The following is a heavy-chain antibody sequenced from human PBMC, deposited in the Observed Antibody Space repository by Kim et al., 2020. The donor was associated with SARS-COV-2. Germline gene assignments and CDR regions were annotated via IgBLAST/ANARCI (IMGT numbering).Heavy chain of an antibody. CDR3: ARADCSSTSCYAWYYYGMDV. CDR2: IYYSGST. CDR1: GGSISSGGYY. V-gene: IGHV4-31*03. J-gene: IGHJ6*02. Sequence: SETLSLTCTVSGGSISSGGYYWSWIRQHPGKGLEWIGYIYYSGSTYYNPSLKSRVTISVDTSKNQFSLKLSSVTAADTAVYYCARADCSSTSCYAWYYYGMDVWGQGTTVTVSS. D-gene: IGHD2-2*01.